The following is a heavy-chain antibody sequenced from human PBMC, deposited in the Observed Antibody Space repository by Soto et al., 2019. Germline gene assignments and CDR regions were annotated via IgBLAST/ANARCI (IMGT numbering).Heavy chain of an antibody. CDR2: IIPIFGTA. V-gene: IGHV1-69*01. CDR1: GGTFSSYA. D-gene: IGHD2-15*01. J-gene: IGHJ5*02. Sequence: QVQLVQSGAEVKKPGSSVKVSCTASGGTFSSYAISWVRQAPGQGLEWMGGIIPIFGTANYAQKFQGRVTITADESTSTAYMELSSLRSEDTAVYYCARDTCSGGSCFLNWFDPWGQGTLVTVSS. CDR3: ARDTCSGGSCFLNWFDP.